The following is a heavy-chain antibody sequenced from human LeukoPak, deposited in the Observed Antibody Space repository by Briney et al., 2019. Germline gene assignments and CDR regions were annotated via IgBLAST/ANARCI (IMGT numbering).Heavy chain of an antibody. D-gene: IGHD6-13*01. J-gene: IGHJ4*02. CDR1: GGSISSYY. Sequence: PSETLSLTCTVSGGSISSYYWSWTRQPPGKGLEWIGYIYYSGTTNYNPPLKSRVTISVDTSKNQFSLKLSSVTAADTAVYYCARGVYIAAAQYGYWGQGTLVTVSS. CDR3: ARGVYIAAAQYGY. V-gene: IGHV4-59*01. CDR2: IYYSGTT.